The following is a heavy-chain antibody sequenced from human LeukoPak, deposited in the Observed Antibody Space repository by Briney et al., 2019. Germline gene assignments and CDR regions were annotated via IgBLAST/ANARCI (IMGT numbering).Heavy chain of an antibody. CDR2: ISAYNGNT. V-gene: IGHV1-18*01. Sequence: ASVKVSCKASGYTFTSYGISWVRQDPGQGLEWMGWISAYNGNTNYAQKLQGRVTMTTDTSTSTAYMELRSLRSDDTAVYYCARDLSLSYYYDSSPWGQGTLVTVSS. CDR1: GYTFTSYG. CDR3: ARDLSLSYYYDSSP. D-gene: IGHD3-22*01. J-gene: IGHJ5*02.